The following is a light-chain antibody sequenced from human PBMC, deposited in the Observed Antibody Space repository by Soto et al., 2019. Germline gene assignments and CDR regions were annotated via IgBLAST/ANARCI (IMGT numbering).Light chain of an antibody. CDR1: QGISTY. Sequence: DIQMTQSPSSLSASVGDRVTITCRASQGISTYLIWYQQRQGRAPKLLIYAASSFLRGVTSRVPGSGSGTDFTLTISSLQPEDFATYYCQQSYRTPYTFGHGTKLETK. V-gene: IGKV1-39*01. CDR3: QQSYRTPYT. J-gene: IGKJ2*01. CDR2: AAS.